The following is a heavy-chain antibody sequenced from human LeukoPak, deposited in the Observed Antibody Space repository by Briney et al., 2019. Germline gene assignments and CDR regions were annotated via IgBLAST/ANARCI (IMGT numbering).Heavy chain of an antibody. CDR2: IYYSGST. D-gene: IGHD4-17*01. V-gene: IGHV4-61*01. Sequence: SETLSLTCTVSGGSVSSGSYYWSWIRQPPGKGLEWIGYIYYSGSTNYNPSLKSRVTISVDTSKNQFSLKLSSVTAADTAVYYCARAPLIDYGDYGRGSIEAGPDYWGQGTLVTVSS. CDR1: GGSVSSGSYY. CDR3: ARAPLIDYGDYGRGSIEAGPDY. J-gene: IGHJ4*02.